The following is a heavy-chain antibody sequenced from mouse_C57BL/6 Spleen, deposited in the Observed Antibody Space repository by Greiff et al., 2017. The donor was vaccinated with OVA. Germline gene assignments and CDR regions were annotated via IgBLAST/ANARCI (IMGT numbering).Heavy chain of an antibody. Sequence: EVMLVESGGGLVKPGGSLKLSCAASGFTFSSYAMSWVRQTPEKRLEWVATISDGGSYTYYPDNVKGRFTISRDNAKNNLYLQMSHLKSEDTAMYYCARDLPSYFDVWGTGTTVTVSS. D-gene: IGHD2-10*02. CDR1: GFTFSSYA. CDR3: ARDLPSYFDV. CDR2: ISDGGSYT. V-gene: IGHV5-4*01. J-gene: IGHJ1*03.